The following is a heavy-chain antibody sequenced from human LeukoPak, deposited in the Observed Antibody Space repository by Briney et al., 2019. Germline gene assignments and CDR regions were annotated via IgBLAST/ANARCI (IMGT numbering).Heavy chain of an antibody. CDR1: GYTFTGYY. CDR3: ARRVAAAGIFWFDP. V-gene: IGHV1-2*02. J-gene: IGHJ5*02. CDR2: INPNSGGT. Sequence: ASVKVSCKASGYTFTGYYMHWVRQAPGQGLEWMGWINPNSGGTNYAQKFQGRVTMTRDTSISTAYMELSRLRSDDTAMYYCARRVAAAGIFWFDPWGQGTLVTVSS. D-gene: IGHD6-13*01.